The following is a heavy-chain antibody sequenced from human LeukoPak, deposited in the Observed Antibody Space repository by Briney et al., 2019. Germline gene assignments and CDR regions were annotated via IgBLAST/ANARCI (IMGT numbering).Heavy chain of an antibody. Sequence: GSSLRLSCEASGFTFSSYSMNWVRQAPGTGLEWISYISGSSTKYYADSVKGRFTVSGDNANNSLYLQMDSLRVEDTAIYYCARDRGYCGGGRCYGGWFDPWGQGTLVIVSS. J-gene: IGHJ5*02. D-gene: IGHD2-15*01. V-gene: IGHV3-21*05. CDR3: ARDRGYCGGGRCYGGWFDP. CDR2: ISGSSTK. CDR1: GFTFSSYS.